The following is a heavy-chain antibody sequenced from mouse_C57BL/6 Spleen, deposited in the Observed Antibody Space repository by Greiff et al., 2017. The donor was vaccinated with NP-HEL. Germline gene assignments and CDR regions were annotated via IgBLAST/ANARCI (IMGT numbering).Heavy chain of an antibody. CDR1: GYAFSSSW. CDR3: AGGDYGGNY. D-gene: IGHD1-1*01. J-gene: IGHJ2*01. V-gene: IGHV1-82*01. Sequence: VQLQQSGPELVKPGASVKISCKASGYAFSSSWMNWVKQRPGKGLEWIGRIYPGDGDTNYNGKFKGKATLTADKSSSTAYMQLSSLTSEDSAVDFCAGGDYGGNYWGQGTTLTVSS. CDR2: IYPGDGDT.